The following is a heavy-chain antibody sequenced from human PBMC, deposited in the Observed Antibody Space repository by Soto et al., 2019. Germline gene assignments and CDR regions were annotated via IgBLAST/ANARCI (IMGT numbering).Heavy chain of an antibody. J-gene: IGHJ4*02. CDR3: ARIGNPDASLYFDY. CDR2: TYHTGST. Sequence: QVQLQESGPGLVKPSQTLSLTCTVSGGSISIGVYYWNWIRQHPGKGLEWIGYTYHTGSTYYNPSLESRVTIPVDPSKNQFSLKLSSVTAADTAVYYCARIGNPDASLYFDYWGQGALVTVSS. CDR1: GGSISIGVYY. V-gene: IGHV4-31*03.